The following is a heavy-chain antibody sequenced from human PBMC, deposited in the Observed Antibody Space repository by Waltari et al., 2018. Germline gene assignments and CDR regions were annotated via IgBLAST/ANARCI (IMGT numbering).Heavy chain of an antibody. J-gene: IGHJ6*03. Sequence: QVQLVQSGAEVTKPGASLKVSCKASGYTFTDYDINWVRLATGQGLEWRGRMNPDIGTTGFAEKFQGRLAMTRDTSTSTAYLELSGLTSDDTAVYFCATSIAPPEDY. V-gene: IGHV1-8*01. CDR3: ATSIAPPEDY. CDR1: GYTFTDYD. CDR2: MNPDIGTT. D-gene: IGHD2-21*01.